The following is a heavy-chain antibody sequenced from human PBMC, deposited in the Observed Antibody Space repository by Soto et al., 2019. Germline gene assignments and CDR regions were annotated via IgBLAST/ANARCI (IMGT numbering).Heavy chain of an antibody. Sequence: SVKVSCKASGFTFTNYAVQWVRQARGQRLEWIGWIVVGSGNTNYAQKFQERVTITRDMSTSTAYMELSSLRSEDTAVYYCARSRVVTQSWDYYYYGMDVWGQGTTVTVSS. CDR1: GFTFTNYA. CDR3: ARSRVVTQSWDYYYYGMDV. D-gene: IGHD3-3*01. J-gene: IGHJ6*02. CDR2: IVVGSGNT. V-gene: IGHV1-58*01.